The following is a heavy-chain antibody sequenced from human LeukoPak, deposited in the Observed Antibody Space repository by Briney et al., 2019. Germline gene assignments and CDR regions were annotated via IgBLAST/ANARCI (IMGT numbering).Heavy chain of an antibody. CDR2: ITYSGST. Sequence: KTSETLSLTCTVSGGSITSNSYYWGWIRQPPGKGLEWIGSITYSGSTYYNPSLKRRVTISIDTSKNQFSLKLSSVTAADTAVYYCARTYDSSGYLYYYYYMDIWGKGTTVTVSS. V-gene: IGHV4-39*07. CDR1: GGSITSNSYY. D-gene: IGHD3-22*01. CDR3: ARTYDSSGYLYYYYYMDI. J-gene: IGHJ6*03.